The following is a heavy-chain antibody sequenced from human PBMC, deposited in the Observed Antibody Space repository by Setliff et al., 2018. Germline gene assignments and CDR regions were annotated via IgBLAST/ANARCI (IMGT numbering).Heavy chain of an antibody. CDR3: ARAVSSGGPKEYRSGWYWATYNWFDP. V-gene: IGHV4-31*03. Sequence: PSETLSLTCTVSGGSISSGGYYWSWIRQHPGKGLEWIGYIYYSGSTYYNPSLKSRVTISVDTSKNQFSLNLQSVTAADTAVYYCARAVSSGGPKEYRSGWYWATYNWFDPWGQGTLVTVSS. CDR1: GGSISSGGYY. D-gene: IGHD6-19*01. CDR2: IYYSGST. J-gene: IGHJ5*02.